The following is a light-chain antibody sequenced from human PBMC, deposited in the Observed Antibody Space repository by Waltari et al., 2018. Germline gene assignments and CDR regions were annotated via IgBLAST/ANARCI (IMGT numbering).Light chain of an antibody. CDR1: QSLVHVNGKTY. J-gene: IGKJ1*01. V-gene: IGKV2-40*01. CDR3: MQGLRSPWT. Sequence: DIVMTQTPLSLPVTLGEPASISCRSSQSLVHVNGKTYLDWYLQKPGQSPQLLMYLVSKRASGVPDRFTGSGSDTDFTLTITRVEPEDVGVYFCMQGLRSPWTFGQGTK. CDR2: LVS.